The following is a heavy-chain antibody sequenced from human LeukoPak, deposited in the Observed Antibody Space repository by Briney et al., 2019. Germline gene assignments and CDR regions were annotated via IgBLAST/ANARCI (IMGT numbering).Heavy chain of an antibody. CDR1: GFTFSDNY. V-gene: IGHV3-11*01. Sequence: GGSLRLSCAASGFTFSDNYMSWIRQAPGKGLEWVSYISSSGTTIYYADSVKGRFTISRDNAKNSLYLQMNSLRAEDTAVYYCAKVPYYDSSGYQHFDYWGQGTLVTVSS. J-gene: IGHJ4*02. CDR3: AKVPYYDSSGYQHFDY. D-gene: IGHD3-22*01. CDR2: ISSSGTTI.